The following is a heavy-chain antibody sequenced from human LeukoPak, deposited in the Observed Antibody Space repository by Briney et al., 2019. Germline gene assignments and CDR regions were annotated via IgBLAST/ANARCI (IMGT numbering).Heavy chain of an antibody. CDR2: IYTSGGT. J-gene: IGHJ4*02. Sequence: SSETLSLTCTVSGDSISSGNYYWSWIRQPAGKGLEWIGRIYTSGGTDYNPSLKSRVTISVDTSKNQFSLKLTSVTAADTAVYYCARSYYDVWSGYSSLIFGYWGQGTLVTVSS. D-gene: IGHD3-3*01. V-gene: IGHV4-61*02. CDR1: GDSISSGNYY. CDR3: ARSYYDVWSGYSSLIFGY.